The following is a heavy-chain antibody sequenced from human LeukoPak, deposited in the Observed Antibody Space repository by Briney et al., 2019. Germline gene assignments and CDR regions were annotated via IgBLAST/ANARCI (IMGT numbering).Heavy chain of an antibody. Sequence: SGTLSLTCAVSGGSISSSNWWSWVRQPPGKGLEWIGEIYHSGSTNYNPSLKSRVTISVDKSKNQFSLKLSSVTAADTAVYYCASLITMVRGVTDAFDIWGQGTMVTVSS. V-gene: IGHV4-4*02. J-gene: IGHJ3*02. CDR2: IYHSGST. CDR3: ASLITMVRGVTDAFDI. CDR1: GGSISSSNW. D-gene: IGHD3-10*01.